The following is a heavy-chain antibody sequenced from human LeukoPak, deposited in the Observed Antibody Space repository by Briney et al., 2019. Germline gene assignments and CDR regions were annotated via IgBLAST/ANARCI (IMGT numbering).Heavy chain of an antibody. D-gene: IGHD3-10*01. J-gene: IGHJ6*03. CDR2: ISGSGSST. Sequence: PGGSLRLSCAASGFTFSSYAMSWVRQAPGKGLEWVSAISGSGSSTYYADSVKGRFTISRDNSKNTLYLQVNSLRAEDTAVYYCARARGSGSYYGHDYYYYYYMDVWGQGTTVTVSS. V-gene: IGHV3-23*01. CDR3: ARARGSGSYYGHDYYYYYYMDV. CDR1: GFTFSSYA.